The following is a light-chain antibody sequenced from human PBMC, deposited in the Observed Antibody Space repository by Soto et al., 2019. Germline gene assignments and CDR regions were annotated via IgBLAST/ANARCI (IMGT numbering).Light chain of an antibody. CDR2: LND. CDR1: SSNIGGNS. J-gene: IGLJ1*01. V-gene: IGLV1-44*01. CDR3: AAWDDSLNGYV. Sequence: SVLTQPPSASETPGQRVIISCSGSSSNIGGNSVNWYQQLPGTAPKLLIYLNDQRTSGVPDRFSGSKSGTSASLAISGLQSHDEADYYCAAWDDSLNGYVFGTGTKVPS.